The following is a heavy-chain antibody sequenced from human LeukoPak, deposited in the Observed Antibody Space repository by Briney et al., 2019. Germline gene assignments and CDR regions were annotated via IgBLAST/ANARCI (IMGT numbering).Heavy chain of an antibody. CDR3: ARWIAAASSNWFDP. D-gene: IGHD6-13*01. CDR2: IYYSGST. V-gene: IGHV4-39*01. Sequence: SETLSLTCTVSGGSISSSSYYWGWIRQPPGKGLEWIGSIYYSGSTYYNPSLKSRVTISVDTSKNQFSLKLSSVTAADTAVYYCARWIAAASSNWFDPWGQGTLVTVSS. CDR1: GGSISSSSYY. J-gene: IGHJ5*02.